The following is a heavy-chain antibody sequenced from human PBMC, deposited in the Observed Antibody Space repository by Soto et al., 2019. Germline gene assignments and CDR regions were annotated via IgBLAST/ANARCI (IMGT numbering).Heavy chain of an antibody. J-gene: IGHJ4*02. CDR3: AKVVVAATRHTDFDS. CDR1: GGSINSNNYY. CDR2: IYYDGST. Sequence: ETLSLTCTVSGGSINSNNYYWAWIRQPPGKGLAWIASIYYDGSTYYNPSLKSRVSISVDTSKNHFSLKLSSATAADTAVYYCAKVVVAATRHTDFDSWGQGTLVTVSS. V-gene: IGHV4-39*02. D-gene: IGHD2-15*01.